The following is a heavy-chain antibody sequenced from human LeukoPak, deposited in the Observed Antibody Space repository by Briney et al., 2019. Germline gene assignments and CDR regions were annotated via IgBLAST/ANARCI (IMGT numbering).Heavy chain of an antibody. CDR2: IIPIFGTA. Sequence: GGSLRLSCAASGFTFSSYAISWVRQAPGQGLEWMGGIIPIFGTANYAQKFQGRVTITADESTSTAYMELSSLRSEDTAVYYCAREGAVGDILTGYFDYWGQGTLVTVSS. J-gene: IGHJ4*02. CDR3: AREGAVGDILTGYFDY. CDR1: GFTFSSYA. V-gene: IGHV1-69*01. D-gene: IGHD3-9*01.